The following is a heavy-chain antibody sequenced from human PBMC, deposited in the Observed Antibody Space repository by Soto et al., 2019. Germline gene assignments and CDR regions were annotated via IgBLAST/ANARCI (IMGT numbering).Heavy chain of an antibody. V-gene: IGHV4-34*01. Sequence: SETLSLTCAVYGGSFSGYYWSWIRQPPGKGLEWIGEINHSGSTNYNPSLKSRVTISVDTSKNQFSLKLSSVTAADTAVYYCASLTTVTQPDYWGQGTLVTVSS. D-gene: IGHD4-17*01. CDR1: GGSFSGYY. CDR3: ASLTTVTQPDY. CDR2: INHSGST. J-gene: IGHJ4*02.